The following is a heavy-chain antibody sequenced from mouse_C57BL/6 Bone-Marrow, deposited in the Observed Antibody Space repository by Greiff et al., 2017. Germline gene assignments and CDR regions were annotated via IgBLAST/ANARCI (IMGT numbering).Heavy chain of an antibody. D-gene: IGHD1-1*01. CDR3: TRWGGTTVSSGNYFDY. CDR2: IDPETGGT. Sequence: VQLQESGAELVRPGASVTLSCKASGYTFTDYEMHWVKQTPVHGLEWIGAIDPETGGTAYNQKFTGKAILTADKSSSTAYMELRSLTSEDSAVYYCTRWGGTTVSSGNYFDYWGQGTTLTVSS. V-gene: IGHV1-15*01. CDR1: GYTFTDYE. J-gene: IGHJ2*01.